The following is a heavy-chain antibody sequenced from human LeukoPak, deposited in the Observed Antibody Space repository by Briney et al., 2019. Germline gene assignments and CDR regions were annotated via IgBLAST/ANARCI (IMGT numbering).Heavy chain of an antibody. D-gene: IGHD3-22*01. J-gene: IGHJ3*01. CDR1: GFTFSSYA. CDR2: ISGSGGST. V-gene: IGHV3-23*01. CDR3: AKAWWSTHSSGYYL. Sequence: PGGSLRLSCAASGFTFSSYAMSWVRQAPGKGLEWVSAISGSGGSTYYADSVKGRFTISRDNSKNTLYLQMNSLRAEDTAVYYCAKAWWSTHSSGYYLWGQGTMVTVSS.